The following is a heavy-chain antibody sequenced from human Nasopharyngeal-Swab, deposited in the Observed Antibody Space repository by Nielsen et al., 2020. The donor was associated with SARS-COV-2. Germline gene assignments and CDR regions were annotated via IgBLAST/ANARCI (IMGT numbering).Heavy chain of an antibody. V-gene: IGHV2-70*04. CDR3: ARTQYYYDSSGLYYFDY. CDR2: IDWDDDK. J-gene: IGHJ4*02. D-gene: IGHD3-22*01. CDR1: GFSLSTSGMR. Sequence: SGPTLVTPTQTLTLTCTFSGFSLSTSGMRVSWIRQPPGMALEWLARIDWDDDKFYSTSLKTRLTISKDTSKNQVVLTMTNMDPVDTATYYCARTQYYYDSSGLYYFDYWGQGTLVTVSS.